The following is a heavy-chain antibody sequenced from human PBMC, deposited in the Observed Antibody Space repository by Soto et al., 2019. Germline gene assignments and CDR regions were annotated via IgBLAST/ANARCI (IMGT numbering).Heavy chain of an antibody. Sequence: GGTLRLSCAASGFTFSSYDMHWVRQATGKGLEWVSAIGTAGDTYYPGSVKGRFTISRENAKNSLYLQMNSLRAGDTAVYYCARSCSGGSCYLDAFDIWGQGTMVTVSS. CDR1: GFTFSSYD. D-gene: IGHD2-15*01. CDR3: ARSCSGGSCYLDAFDI. J-gene: IGHJ3*02. CDR2: IGTAGDT. V-gene: IGHV3-13*01.